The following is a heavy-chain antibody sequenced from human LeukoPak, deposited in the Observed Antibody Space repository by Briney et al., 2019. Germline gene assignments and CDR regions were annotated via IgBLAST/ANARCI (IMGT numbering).Heavy chain of an antibody. V-gene: IGHV1-69*13. Sequence: VASVKVSCKTSGGTFTTYSFTWVRQAPGQGLEWMGGIIPISETPNYAQKFQGRVTISADESTRTTYIELSSLRSEGTAIYYCARGPNYDLLTNSYKPAYFDSWGQGTLVTVSS. D-gene: IGHD3-9*01. CDR3: ARGPNYDLLTNSYKPAYFDS. CDR1: GGTFTTYS. CDR2: IIPISETP. J-gene: IGHJ4*02.